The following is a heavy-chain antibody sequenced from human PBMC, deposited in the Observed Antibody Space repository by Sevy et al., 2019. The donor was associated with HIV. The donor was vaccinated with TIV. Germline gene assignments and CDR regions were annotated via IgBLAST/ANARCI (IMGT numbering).Heavy chain of an antibody. Sequence: GGSLRLSCAASEFIFSDYAMNWVRQTPGKGLEWVSSINGKGRSTHHSDSVEGRFAISRDNSKNTLYRQLTSLRAEDTAVYSCAKTINSGGGAVPAPNYYYYGMDVWGQGTTVTVSS. J-gene: IGHJ6*02. D-gene: IGHD2-2*01. CDR2: INGKGRST. CDR3: AKTINSGGGAVPAPNYYYYGMDV. V-gene: IGHV3-23*01. CDR1: EFIFSDYA.